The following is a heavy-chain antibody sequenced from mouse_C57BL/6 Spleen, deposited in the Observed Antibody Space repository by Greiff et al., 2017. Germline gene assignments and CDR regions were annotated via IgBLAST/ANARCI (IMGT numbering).Heavy chain of an antibody. J-gene: IGHJ3*01. V-gene: IGHV1-53*01. Sequence: QVQLQQPGTELVKPGASVKLSCKASGYTFTSYWMHWVKQRPGQGLEWIGNINPSNGGTNYNEKFKSKATLTVDKSSSTAYMQLSSLTSADSAVYCCFYYYGSSYVWFADWGQGTLVTVSA. CDR1: GYTFTSYW. CDR2: INPSNGGT. D-gene: IGHD1-1*01. CDR3: FYYYGSSYVWFAD.